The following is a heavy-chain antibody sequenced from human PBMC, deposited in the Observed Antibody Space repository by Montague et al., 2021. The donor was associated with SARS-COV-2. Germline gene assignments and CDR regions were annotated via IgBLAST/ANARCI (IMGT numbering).Heavy chain of an antibody. V-gene: IGHV3-21*06. CDR3: ARDPGITGADDY. D-gene: IGHD1-20*01. Sequence: SLRLSCAVSGFTFSEYHMSWVRQAPGKGLQWVSYINRDSAEVYYAESVRGRFSISRDNDRSALYLQMNNLRTEDTATYYCARDPGITGADDYWGQGTLVVVSS. J-gene: IGHJ4*02. CDR2: INRDSAEV. CDR1: GFTFSEYH.